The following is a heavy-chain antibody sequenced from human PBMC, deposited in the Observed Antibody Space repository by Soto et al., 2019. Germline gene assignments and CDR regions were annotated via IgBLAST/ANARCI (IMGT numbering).Heavy chain of an antibody. J-gene: IGHJ6*02. V-gene: IGHV3-30-3*01. CDR3: TTDQGSGYDLGTGYYGMDV. CDR1: GFTFRSYA. Sequence: PGGSLRLSCTASGFTFRSYALHWVRQAPGKGLEWVTLISYDGSSQYYADSVRGRFTISRDNSKNTLYLQMNSLKTEDTAVYYCTTDQGSGYDLGTGYYGMDVWGQGTTVTVSS. D-gene: IGHD5-12*01. CDR2: ISYDGSSQ.